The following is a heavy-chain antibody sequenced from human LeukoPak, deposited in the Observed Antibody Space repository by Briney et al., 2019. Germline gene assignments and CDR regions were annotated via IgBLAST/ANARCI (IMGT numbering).Heavy chain of an antibody. CDR2: INPNSGGT. D-gene: IGHD3-10*01. CDR3: ARGPTYYYGSGSYSLFDY. Sequence: GASVTVSCTASGYTFTGYYMHWVRQAPGQGLEGMGWINPNSGGTNYAQKFQGRVTMTRNTSISTAYMELSSLRSEDTAVYYCARGPTYYYGSGSYSLFDYWGQGTLVTVSS. CDR1: GYTFTGYY. J-gene: IGHJ4*02. V-gene: IGHV1-2*02.